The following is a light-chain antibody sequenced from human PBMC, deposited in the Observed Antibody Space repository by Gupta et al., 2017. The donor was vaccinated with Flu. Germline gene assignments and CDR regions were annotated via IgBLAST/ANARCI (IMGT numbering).Light chain of an antibody. J-gene: IGKJ1*01. V-gene: IGKV1-5*03. CDR1: QSISTC. CDR3: QQYSTYRWT. CDR2: KAS. Sequence: DIQMTQSPSTLSASVGDRVTITCRASQSISTCLAWNQQRPGKAPKLLIYKASSLEGGVPSRFSGSGSGTEFTLTISGLQPDDFDTYYCQQYSTYRWTFGQGTKVEIK.